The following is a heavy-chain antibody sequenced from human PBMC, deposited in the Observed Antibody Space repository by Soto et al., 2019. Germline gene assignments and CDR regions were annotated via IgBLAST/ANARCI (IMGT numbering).Heavy chain of an antibody. CDR2: IGTAGDT. D-gene: IGHD1-26*01. Sequence: ESGGGLVQPGGSLRLSCAASGFTFSSYDMHWVRQATGKGLEWVSAIGTAGDTYYPGSVKGRFTISRENAKNSLYLQMNSLRAEDTAVYYCARAGYSGSYWELGGEFDIWGQGTMVTVSS. J-gene: IGHJ3*02. V-gene: IGHV3-13*01. CDR1: GFTFSSYD. CDR3: ARAGYSGSYWELGGEFDI.